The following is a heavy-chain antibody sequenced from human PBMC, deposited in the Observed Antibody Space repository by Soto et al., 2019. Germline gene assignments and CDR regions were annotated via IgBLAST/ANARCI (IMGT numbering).Heavy chain of an antibody. Sequence: SETLSLTCVVYGGSFSGYYWSWIRQSPGKGLEWIGGINHRGSTNYNPSLESRVTISVDTSKNQFSLKLPSVTAADTAMYYCARDGSCTSNTCRVGNWLDPWGQGPLVTVYS. V-gene: IGHV4-34*01. CDR1: GGSFSGYY. CDR3: ARDGSCTSNTCRVGNWLDP. D-gene: IGHD2-2*01. J-gene: IGHJ5*02. CDR2: INHRGST.